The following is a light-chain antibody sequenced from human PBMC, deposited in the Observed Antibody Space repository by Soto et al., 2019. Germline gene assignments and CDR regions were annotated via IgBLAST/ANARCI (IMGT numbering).Light chain of an antibody. CDR2: AAS. CDR3: QQYYSYPPA. CDR1: QDIGNH. Sequence: DSQMTQSPSAMSASVGDRVTISCRASQDIGNHLAWFQQKPGKVPQRLIYAASSLQSGVPSRFSGSGSGTDFTLTISCLQSEDFATYYCQQYYSYPPAFGPGTKVDI. V-gene: IGKV1-17*03. J-gene: IGKJ3*01.